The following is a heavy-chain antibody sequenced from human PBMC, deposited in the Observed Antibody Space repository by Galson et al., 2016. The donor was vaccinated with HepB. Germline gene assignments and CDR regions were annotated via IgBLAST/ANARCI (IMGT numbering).Heavy chain of an antibody. Sequence: SVKVSCKASDYTLTSYGITWVRQAPGQGLEWMGWISAYNDKTNSAQKLKGRVTITTDTSTNTAYMELRSLRSDDTAVYYCARVRDSSGWYQIRYFDLWGRGTLVTVSS. D-gene: IGHD6-19*01. V-gene: IGHV1-18*01. CDR2: ISAYNDKT. CDR1: DYTLTSYG. CDR3: ARVRDSSGWYQIRYFDL. J-gene: IGHJ2*01.